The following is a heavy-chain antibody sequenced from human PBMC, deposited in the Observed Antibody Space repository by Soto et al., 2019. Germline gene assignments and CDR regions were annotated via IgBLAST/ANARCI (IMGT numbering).Heavy chain of an antibody. D-gene: IGHD2-2*01. Sequence: ASVKVSCKASGYTFTSYDISWVRQATGQGPEWMGWMNPNSGNTDTAQKFQGRVTMTRTTSITTAYMELSSLSSEDTAVYFCARDRANCSHYTTCYRPYYYDVDVWGQGTTVTVSS. V-gene: IGHV1-8*01. CDR2: MNPNSGNT. CDR3: ARDRANCSHYTTCYRPYYYDVDV. J-gene: IGHJ6*02. CDR1: GYTFTSYD.